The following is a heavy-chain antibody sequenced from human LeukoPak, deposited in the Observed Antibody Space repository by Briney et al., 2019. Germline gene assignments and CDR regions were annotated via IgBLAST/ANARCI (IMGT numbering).Heavy chain of an antibody. CDR2: IDSDGNT. CDR1: GFTVNNNY. CDR3: AKDDWELLWIGNY. D-gene: IGHD1-26*01. J-gene: IGHJ4*02. V-gene: IGHV3-53*01. Sequence: PGGSLRLSCAASGFTVNNNYMTWVRQAPGKGLDWVSVIDSDGNTYYADSVKGRFTISRDNSKNTLYLQMNSLRAEDTAVYYCAKDDWELLWIGNYWGQGTLVTVSS.